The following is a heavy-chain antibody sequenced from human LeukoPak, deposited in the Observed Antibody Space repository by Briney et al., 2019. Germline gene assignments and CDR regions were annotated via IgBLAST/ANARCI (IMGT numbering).Heavy chain of an antibody. CDR3: ARVCAPCSGWHYYMDV. CDR2: IYTSGRT. D-gene: IGHD6-19*01. Sequence: PSETLSLTCTVSGDSISSGSYYWSWIRQPAGKGLEWIGRIYTSGRTNYSPSLKSRVTISVDTSKNQFSLKLSSVTAADTAVYYCARVCAPCSGWHYYMDVWGKGTTVTVSS. CDR1: GDSISSGSYY. J-gene: IGHJ6*03. V-gene: IGHV4-61*02.